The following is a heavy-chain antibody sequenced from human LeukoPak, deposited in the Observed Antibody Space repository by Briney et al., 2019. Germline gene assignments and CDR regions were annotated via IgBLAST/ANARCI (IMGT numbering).Heavy chain of an antibody. CDR1: GFTFSSYE. V-gene: IGHV3-48*03. J-gene: IGHJ4*02. Sequence: TGGSLRLSCAASGFTFSSYEMNWVRQAPGKGLEGVSYISSSGSTIYYADSVKGRFTISRDNAKNSLYLQMNSLRAEDTAVYYCARAHTYYYDSSGPIVYWGQGTLVTVSS. D-gene: IGHD3-22*01. CDR2: ISSSGSTI. CDR3: ARAHTYYYDSSGPIVY.